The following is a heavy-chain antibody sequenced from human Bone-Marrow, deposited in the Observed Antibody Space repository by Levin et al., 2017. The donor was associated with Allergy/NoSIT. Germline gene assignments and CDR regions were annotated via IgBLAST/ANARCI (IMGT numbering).Heavy chain of an antibody. Sequence: GGSLRLSCAASGFSFSDYGMQWVHQAPGEGPEWVADISYDGSSEHYGDSVKGRFTISRDSSKNTVYLEMNSLTVEDTATYYCTKHFLIRFRIPGPIDTWGQGILVTVSS. CDR3: TKHFLIRFRIPGPIDT. CDR1: GFSFSDYG. D-gene: IGHD3-3*02. V-gene: IGHV3-30*18. CDR2: ISYDGSSE. J-gene: IGHJ5*02.